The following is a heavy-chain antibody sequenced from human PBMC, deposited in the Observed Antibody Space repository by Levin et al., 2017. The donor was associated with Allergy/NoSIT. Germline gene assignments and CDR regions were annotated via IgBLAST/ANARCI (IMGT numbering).Heavy chain of an antibody. CDR3: TRLKTGGWSIDY. CDR2: IRSKAHSYAT. V-gene: IGHV3-73*01. CDR1: GFTFSGSA. D-gene: IGHD6-19*01. Sequence: PGGSLRLSCAASGFTFSGSAMHWVRQASGKGLEWVGRIRSKAHSYATTYAASVKGRFTISRDDSQNTAYLQMNSLNTEDTAVYYCTRLKTGGWSIDYWGQGTLVTVSS. J-gene: IGHJ4*02.